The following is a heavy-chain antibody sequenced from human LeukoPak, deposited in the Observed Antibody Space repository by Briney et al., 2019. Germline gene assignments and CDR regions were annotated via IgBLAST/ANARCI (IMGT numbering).Heavy chain of an antibody. CDR1: GFTFSNYN. Sequence: GGSLRLSCAASGFTFSNYNMFWARQPPGKGLEWVSYITSSSNTVHYADSVKGRFTLSRDNAKSSLYLQMNSLRAEDTAIYYCARLLSGWYLADYWGQGTLVTVSS. J-gene: IGHJ4*02. CDR3: ARLLSGWYLADY. CDR2: ITSSSNTV. D-gene: IGHD6-19*01. V-gene: IGHV3-48*01.